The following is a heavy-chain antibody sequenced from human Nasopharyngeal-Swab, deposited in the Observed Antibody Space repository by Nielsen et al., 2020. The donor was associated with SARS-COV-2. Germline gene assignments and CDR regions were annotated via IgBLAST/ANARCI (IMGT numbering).Heavy chain of an antibody. CDR1: GFTFSDYY. Sequence: GESLKISCAASGFTFSDYYMSWIRQAPGKGLEWVSYISSSSSYTNYADSVKGRFTISRDNAKNSLYLQMNSLRAEDTAVYYCARDPPSYCSGGSCYSDYWGQGTLVTVSS. J-gene: IGHJ4*02. CDR3: ARDPPSYCSGGSCYSDY. V-gene: IGHV3-11*06. D-gene: IGHD2-15*01. CDR2: ISSSSSYT.